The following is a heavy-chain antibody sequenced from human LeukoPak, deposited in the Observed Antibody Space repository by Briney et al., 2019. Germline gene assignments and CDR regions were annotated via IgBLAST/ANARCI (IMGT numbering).Heavy chain of an antibody. D-gene: IGHD2-2*01. J-gene: IGHJ5*02. CDR3: ARRYQLLFSAWFDP. Sequence: SETLSLTCAVYGGSFSGYYWSWIRQPPGKGLEWIGSIYHSGSTYYNPSLKSRVTISVDTSKNQFSLKLSSVTAADTAVYYCARRYQLLFSAWFDPWGQGTLVTVSS. CDR1: GGSFSGYY. CDR2: IYHSGST. V-gene: IGHV4-34*01.